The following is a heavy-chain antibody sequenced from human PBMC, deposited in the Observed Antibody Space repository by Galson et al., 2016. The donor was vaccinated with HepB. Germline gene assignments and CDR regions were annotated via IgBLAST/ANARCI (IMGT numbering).Heavy chain of an antibody. CDR1: GYSFTSYW. V-gene: IGHV5-51*01. CDR3: ARRTPTVDIVAAFDY. Sequence: QSGAEVKKPGESLKISCKGSGYSFTSYWIGWVRQMPGKGLEWMGIIYPGDSDTRYSPSFQGQVTISADKSISTAYLQWSSLKASDTAMYYCARRTPTVDIVAAFDYWGQGTLVTVSS. CDR2: IYPGDSDT. J-gene: IGHJ4*02. D-gene: IGHD5-12*01.